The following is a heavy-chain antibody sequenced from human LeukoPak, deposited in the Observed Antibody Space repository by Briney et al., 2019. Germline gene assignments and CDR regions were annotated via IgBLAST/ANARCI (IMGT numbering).Heavy chain of an antibody. CDR1: GGTFSSYA. J-gene: IGHJ4*02. D-gene: IGHD5-12*01. Sequence: GSSVKVSCKASGGTFSSYAISWVRQAPGQGLEWMGRIIPILGIANYAQKFQGRVTITADKSTSTAYMELSSLRSEDTAVYYCARVKGHPRGYSGYERFFFDYWGQGTLVTVSS. CDR2: IIPILGIA. CDR3: ARVKGHPRGYSGYERFFFDY. V-gene: IGHV1-69*04.